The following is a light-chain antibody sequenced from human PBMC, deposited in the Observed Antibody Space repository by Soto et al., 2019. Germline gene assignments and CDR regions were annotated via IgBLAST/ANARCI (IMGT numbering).Light chain of an antibody. Sequence: SYELTQPPSVSVSPGQTASITCSGDKLGDKYASWYRLKPGQSPVLVIYQDTKRPSGIPERFSGSNSGTTATLSISGTQAMDEADYYCQAWDTSTVVFGGGTQLTVL. V-gene: IGLV3-1*01. CDR1: KLGDKY. J-gene: IGLJ2*01. CDR3: QAWDTSTVV. CDR2: QDT.